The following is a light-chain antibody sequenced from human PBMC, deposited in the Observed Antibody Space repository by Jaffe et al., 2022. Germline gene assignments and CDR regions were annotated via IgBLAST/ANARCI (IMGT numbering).Light chain of an antibody. CDR3: QQSYSTPPGVT. CDR2: AAS. Sequence: DIQMTQSPSSLSASVGDRVTITCRASQSISSYLNWYQQKPGKAPKLLIYAASSLQSGVPSRFSGSGSGTDFTLTISSLQPEDFATYYCQQSYSTPPGVTFGGGTKVEIK. V-gene: IGKV1-39*01. CDR1: QSISSY. J-gene: IGKJ4*01.